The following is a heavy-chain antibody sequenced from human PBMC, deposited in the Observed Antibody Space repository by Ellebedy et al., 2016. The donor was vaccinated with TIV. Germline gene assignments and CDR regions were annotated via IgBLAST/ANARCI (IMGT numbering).Heavy chain of an antibody. CDR1: GFTFGHYG. Sequence: GESLKISCAASGFTFGHYGMHWVRQAPGKGLEWVAVISYDGGDMFYADSVKGRFTIARDNYKNTLFLQMNSLRDEDTAVYYCAKPLPTTPSTELAYWGQGTLVTVSS. CDR3: AKPLPTTPSTELAY. J-gene: IGHJ4*02. D-gene: IGHD1-14*01. CDR2: ISYDGGDM. V-gene: IGHV3-30*18.